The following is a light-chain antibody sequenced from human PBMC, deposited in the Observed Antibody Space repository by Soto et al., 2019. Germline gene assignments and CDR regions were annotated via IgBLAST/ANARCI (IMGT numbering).Light chain of an antibody. V-gene: IGKV3-11*01. CDR1: QSVSRY. J-gene: IGKJ1*01. CDR3: QQSYNTPRA. CDR2: DAS. Sequence: IVFRTSPTTVALSPVERAPPSCRASQSVSRYLAWYQQKPGQAPRLLIYDASYRATGIPARFSGSGSGTDFTLTISGLQPEDFATYYCQQSYNTPRAFGQGTKVDI.